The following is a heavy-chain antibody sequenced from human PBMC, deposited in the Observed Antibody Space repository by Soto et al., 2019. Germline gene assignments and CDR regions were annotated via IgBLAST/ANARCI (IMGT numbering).Heavy chain of an antibody. V-gene: IGHV3-23*01. J-gene: IGHJ4*01. CDR2: ISGSGGST. CDR3: AKVSPPPDYYGGNAYYLAY. CDR1: GFTFSRYS. Sequence: PGGSLRLCCAASGFTFSRYSMSWVRQAPGKGLEWVSAISGSGGSTYYADSVKGRFTISRDNSKNTLYLQMNSLRAEDTAVYYCAKVSPPPDYYGGNAYYLAYWARRSLVTGSS. D-gene: IGHD4-17*01.